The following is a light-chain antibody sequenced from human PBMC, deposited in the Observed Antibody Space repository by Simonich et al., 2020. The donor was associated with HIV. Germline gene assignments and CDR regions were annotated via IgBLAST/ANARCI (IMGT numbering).Light chain of an antibody. CDR3: QQYYSTPYT. Sequence: DIVMTQSPDSLSVSLGERATINCKSSQSVLYSSNNKNYLAWYHQKPGQPPKLIIYWASTRESGVPDRFSGSGSGTDFTLTISSLQAEDVAVYYCQQYYSTPYTFGQGTKLEIK. J-gene: IGKJ2*01. V-gene: IGKV4-1*01. CDR2: WAS. CDR1: QSVLYSSNNKNY.